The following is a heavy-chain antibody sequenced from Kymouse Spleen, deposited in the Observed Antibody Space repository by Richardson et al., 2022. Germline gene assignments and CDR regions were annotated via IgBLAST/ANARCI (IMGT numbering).Heavy chain of an antibody. CDR2: IWYDGSNK. J-gene: IGHJ6*02. CDR3: AREFPIPLLLWFGAPYYYGMDV. CDR1: GFTFSSYG. D-gene: IGHD3-10*01. Sequence: QVQLVESGGGVVQPGRSLRLSCAASGFTFSSYGMHWVRQAPGKGLEWVAVIWYDGSNKYYADSVKGRFTISRDNSKNTLYLQMNSLRAEDTAVYYCAREFPIPLLLWFGAPYYYGMDVWGQGTTVTVSS. V-gene: IGHV3-33*01.